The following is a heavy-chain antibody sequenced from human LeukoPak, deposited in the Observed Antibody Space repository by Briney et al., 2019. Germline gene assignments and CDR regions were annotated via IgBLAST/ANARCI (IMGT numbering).Heavy chain of an antibody. CDR3: AKSYYDFWSGKPDAFDI. J-gene: IGHJ3*02. D-gene: IGHD3-3*01. Sequence: TGGSLRLSCAASGFTFSSYAMSWVRQAPGKGLEWVSAISGSGGSTHYADSVKGRFTISRDNSKNTLYLQMNSLRAEDTAVYYCAKSYYDFWSGKPDAFDIWGQGTMVTVSS. CDR2: ISGSGGST. CDR1: GFTFSSYA. V-gene: IGHV3-23*01.